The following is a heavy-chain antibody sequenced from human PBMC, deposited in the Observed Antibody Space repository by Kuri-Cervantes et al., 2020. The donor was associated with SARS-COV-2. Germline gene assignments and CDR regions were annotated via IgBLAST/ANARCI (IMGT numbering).Heavy chain of an antibody. V-gene: IGHV3-30*04. CDR2: VSYDGSDN. CDR3: AIRASGYNPPFDY. J-gene: IGHJ4*02. Sequence: SLTHLCTNSGFSFSSYAMHWVRQAPGKGPEWVAVVSYDGSDNDYADSVKGRFSISRDNSKNTLYLQMNSLRADDTAVYYCAIRASGYNPPFDYWGQGTLVTVSS. CDR1: GFSFSSYA. D-gene: IGHD5-24*01.